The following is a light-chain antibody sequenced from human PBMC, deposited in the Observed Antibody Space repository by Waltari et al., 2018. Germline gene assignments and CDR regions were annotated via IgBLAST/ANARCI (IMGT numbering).Light chain of an antibody. J-gene: IGKJ1*01. V-gene: IGKV1-6*01. CDR3: QQDHKYPWT. CDR1: EDIRND. CDR2: SAS. Sequence: AIKMTQYPSSLSASVGQRVTITCRASEDIRNDLGWYQKKPGKAPKLLIYSASTLESGFPGRFSGSGSGTDFTFTISGLQPEDFATYYCQQDHKYPWTFGQGTKVEIK.